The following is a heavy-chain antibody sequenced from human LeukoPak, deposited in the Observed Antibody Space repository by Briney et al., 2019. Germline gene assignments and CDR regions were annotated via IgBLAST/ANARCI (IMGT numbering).Heavy chain of an antibody. D-gene: IGHD3-10*01. V-gene: IGHV1-2*06. Sequence: GASVKVSCKASEYTFTGYYIHWVRQAPGQGLEWMGRLNPNTGGTNYAQNFQGRVTMTRDTSISTVYMELSSLRSDDTALYYCARAPRSGSYIYFDYWGQGTLVTVSS. CDR2: LNPNTGGT. CDR3: ARAPRSGSYIYFDY. CDR1: EYTFTGYY. J-gene: IGHJ4*02.